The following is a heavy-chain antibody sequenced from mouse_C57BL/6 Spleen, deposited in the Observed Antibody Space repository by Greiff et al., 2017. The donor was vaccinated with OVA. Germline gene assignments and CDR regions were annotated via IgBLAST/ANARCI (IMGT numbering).Heavy chain of an antibody. J-gene: IGHJ3*01. CDR3: ARRHYGTPFAY. V-gene: IGHV5-17*01. CDR2: ISSGSSTI. D-gene: IGHD1-1*01. CDR1: GFTFSDYG. Sequence: EVKLVESGGGLVKPGGSLKLSCAASGFTFSDYGMHWVRQAPEKGLEWVAYISSGSSTIYYADTVKGRFTISRDNAKNTLFLQMTSLRSEDTAMYYCARRHYGTPFAYWGQGTLVTVSA.